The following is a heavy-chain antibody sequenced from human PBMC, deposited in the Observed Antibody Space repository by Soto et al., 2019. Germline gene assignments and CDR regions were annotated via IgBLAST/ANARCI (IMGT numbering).Heavy chain of an antibody. CDR2: IYTSGST. J-gene: IGHJ6*02. Sequence: QVQLQESGPGLVKPSETLSLTCTVSGGSISSYYWSWIRQPAGKGLEWIGRIYTSGSTNYNPSLKSRVTMSVDTSKNQFSLKLSSVTAADTAVYYFARVAAVAGTDYYYGMDVWGQGTTVTVSS. D-gene: IGHD6-19*01. CDR1: GGSISSYY. V-gene: IGHV4-4*07. CDR3: ARVAAVAGTDYYYGMDV.